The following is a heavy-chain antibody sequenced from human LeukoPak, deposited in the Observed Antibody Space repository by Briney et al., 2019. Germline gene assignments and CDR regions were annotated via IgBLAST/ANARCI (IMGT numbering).Heavy chain of an antibody. CDR1: GFTFDDYG. Sequence: PGGSLRLSCAASGFTFDDYGMSWVRQAPGKGLEWVSYISSSGSTIYYAESVKGRFTISRDNAKNSLYLQMNSLRAEDTAVYYCARGLDTAMALNDAFDIWGQGTMVTVSS. V-gene: IGHV3-48*03. CDR2: ISSSGSTI. D-gene: IGHD5-18*01. CDR3: ARGLDTAMALNDAFDI. J-gene: IGHJ3*02.